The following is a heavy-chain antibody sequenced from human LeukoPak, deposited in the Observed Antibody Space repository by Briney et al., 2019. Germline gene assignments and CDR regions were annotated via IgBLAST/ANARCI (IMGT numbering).Heavy chain of an antibody. CDR1: GYTFTSYG. Sequence: ASVTVSFKSSGYTFTSYGISGVRQPRGQGLEGMGLINAYNGNTNSAQKLQGRVTMTTDTSTSTEYMALRSWRCDDTDVYYCARALLLGGVMIGNDYWGQGTLVTVSS. CDR2: INAYNGNT. D-gene: IGHD3-16*01. CDR3: ARALLLGGVMIGNDY. V-gene: IGHV1-18*01. J-gene: IGHJ4*02.